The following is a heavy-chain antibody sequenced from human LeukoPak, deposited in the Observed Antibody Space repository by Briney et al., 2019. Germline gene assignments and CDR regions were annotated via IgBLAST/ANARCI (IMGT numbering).Heavy chain of an antibody. D-gene: IGHD2-8*01. V-gene: IGHV4-39*07. Sequence: SETLSLTCTVSGGSISSSDYYWGWLRQPTGKGLEWIGNIYYTGSSSYNSSLKSRVTISVDTSKNQFSLQLSSVTAADTAVYYCARENYCTNGVCWAFDPWGQGTLVTVSS. CDR1: GGSISSSDYY. CDR3: ARENYCTNGVCWAFDP. J-gene: IGHJ5*02. CDR2: IYYTGSS.